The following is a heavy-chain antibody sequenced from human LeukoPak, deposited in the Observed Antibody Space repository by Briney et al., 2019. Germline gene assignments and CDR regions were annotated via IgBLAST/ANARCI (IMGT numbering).Heavy chain of an antibody. D-gene: IGHD3-10*02. Sequence: GGSLRLSCAASGFSFSSYEMNWVRQAPGKGLEWVSYISSSGSTIYYADSVKGRFTISRDNAKNSLYLQMNSLRAEDTAVYYCAELGITMIGGVWGKGTTVTISS. CDR3: AELGITMIGGV. J-gene: IGHJ6*04. CDR2: ISSSGSTI. CDR1: GFSFSSYE. V-gene: IGHV3-48*03.